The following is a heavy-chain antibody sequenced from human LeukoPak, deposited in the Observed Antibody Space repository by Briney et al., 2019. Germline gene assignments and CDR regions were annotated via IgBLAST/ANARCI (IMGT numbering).Heavy chain of an antibody. D-gene: IGHD3-9*01. CDR3: ARGVVLTGYPLDF. CDR1: GGSFSNYY. J-gene: IGHJ4*02. Sequence: ASETLSLTCSVSGGSFSNYYWSWLRQPPGKGLEWIGFIYYSGTTDYNPSLKSRVTISVDTSKKQFSLKLSSVTAADTAVYYCARGVVLTGYPLDFWGRGTLVTVSS. CDR2: IYYSGTT. V-gene: IGHV4-59*01.